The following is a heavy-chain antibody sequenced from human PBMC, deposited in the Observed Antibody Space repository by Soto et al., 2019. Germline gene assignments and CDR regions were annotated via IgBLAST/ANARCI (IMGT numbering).Heavy chain of an antibody. CDR1: GFTFSSYG. CDR3: ARAAAAGRGQYYYYYGMDV. CDR2: IWYDGSNK. V-gene: IGHV3-33*01. J-gene: IGHJ6*02. Sequence: QVQLVESGGGVVQPARSLILSCAASGFTFSSYGMHWVRQAPGKGLAWVAVIWYDGSNKYYADSVKGRFTISRDNSKNTLYLQMNGLGAEDTAVYYCARAAAAGRGQYYYYYGMDVWGQGTTVTVSS. D-gene: IGHD6-13*01.